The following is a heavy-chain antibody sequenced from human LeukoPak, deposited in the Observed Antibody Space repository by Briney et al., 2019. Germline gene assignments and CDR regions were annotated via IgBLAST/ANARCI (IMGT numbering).Heavy chain of an antibody. V-gene: IGHV3-74*01. Sequence: GGSLRLSCAASGFTFSNYWMHWVRQAPGKGLVWVSRTNSDASTTLYADSVRGRFSVSRDNAKNTLYLQMSSPRAEDTAVYYCTRGLPNFSFFDYWGQGILVTVSS. CDR3: TRGLPNFSFFDY. D-gene: IGHD4/OR15-4a*01. CDR2: TNSDASTT. J-gene: IGHJ4*02. CDR1: GFTFSNYW.